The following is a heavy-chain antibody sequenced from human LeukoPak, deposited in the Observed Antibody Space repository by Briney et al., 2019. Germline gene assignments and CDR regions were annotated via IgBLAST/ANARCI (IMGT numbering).Heavy chain of an antibody. V-gene: IGHV3-7*01. Sequence: PGGSLRLSCAASGFTFSSYWMSWVRQAPGKGLEWVANIKQDGSEKYYVDSVKGRFTISRDNAKNSLYLQMNSLRAEDTAVYYCARVSISKAGINWFDPWGQGTLVTVPS. CDR3: ARVSISKAGINWFDP. D-gene: IGHD3-16*02. J-gene: IGHJ5*02. CDR1: GFTFSSYW. CDR2: IKQDGSEK.